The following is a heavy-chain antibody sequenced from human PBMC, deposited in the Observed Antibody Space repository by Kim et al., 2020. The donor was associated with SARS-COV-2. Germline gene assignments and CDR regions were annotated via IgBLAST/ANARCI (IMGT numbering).Heavy chain of an antibody. D-gene: IGHD3-22*01. J-gene: IGHJ4*02. V-gene: IGHV4-61*02. CDR3: ARGDYYDSSGENYFDY. CDR1: GGSISSGSYY. CDR2: IYTSGST. Sequence: SETLSLTCTVSGGSISSGSYYWSWIRQPAGKGLEWIGRIYTSGSTNYNPSLKSRVTISVDTSKNQFSLKLSSVTAADTAVYYCARGDYYDSSGENYFDYWGQGTLVTVSS.